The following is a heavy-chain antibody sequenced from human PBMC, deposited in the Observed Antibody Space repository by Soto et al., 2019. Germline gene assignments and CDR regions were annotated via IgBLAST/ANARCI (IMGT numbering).Heavy chain of an antibody. CDR1: GGSISSYY. V-gene: IGHV4-59*08. CDR3: ARQAQMATIDY. D-gene: IGHD5-12*01. Sequence: SETLSLTCTVSGGSISSYYWSWIRQPPGKGLEWIGYIYYSGSTNYNPSLKSRVTISVDTSKNQFSLKLSSVTAADTAVYYCARQAQMATIDYWGQGTLVTVSS. CDR2: IYYSGST. J-gene: IGHJ4*02.